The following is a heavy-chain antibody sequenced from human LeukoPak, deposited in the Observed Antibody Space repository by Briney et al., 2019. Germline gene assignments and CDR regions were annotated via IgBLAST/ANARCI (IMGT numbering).Heavy chain of an antibody. J-gene: IGHJ4*02. CDR1: GYSISSGYY. CDR2: IYHSGST. Sequence: SETLSLTCAVSGYSISSGYYWGWIRQPPGKGPEWIGSIYHSGSTYYNPSLKSRVTISVDTSKNQFSLKLSSVTAADTAVYYCARLSSGSYYVIDYWGQGTLVTVSS. V-gene: IGHV4-38-2*01. CDR3: ARLSSGSYYVIDY. D-gene: IGHD1-26*01.